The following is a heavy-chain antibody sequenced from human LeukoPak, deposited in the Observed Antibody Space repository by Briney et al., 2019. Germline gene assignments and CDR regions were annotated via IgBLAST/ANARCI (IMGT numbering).Heavy chain of an antibody. J-gene: IGHJ5*02. V-gene: IGHV1-69*13. CDR2: IIPIFGTA. Sequence: SVKVSCKASGGTFSSYAISWVRQAPGQGLEWMGGIIPIFGTANYAQKFQGRVTITADESTSTAYMELSSLRSEDTAVYYCARVLSNLPYFDKPNWFDPWGQGTLVTVSS. CDR1: GGTFSSYA. D-gene: IGHD3-9*01. CDR3: ARVLSNLPYFDKPNWFDP.